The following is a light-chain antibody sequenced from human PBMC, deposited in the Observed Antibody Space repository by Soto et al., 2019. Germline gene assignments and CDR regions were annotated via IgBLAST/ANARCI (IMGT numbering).Light chain of an antibody. Sequence: QSALTQPASVSGSPGQSITISCTASSSHIGSSNLVSWYQHHSGKAPKLIIYEGNKRPSGVSNRFSGSKSGNTASLTVSGLQAEDEADYYCSSYAGSNNVVFGGGTKLTVL. CDR1: SSHIGSSNL. V-gene: IGLV2-14*02. CDR3: SSYAGSNNVV. CDR2: EGN. J-gene: IGLJ2*01.